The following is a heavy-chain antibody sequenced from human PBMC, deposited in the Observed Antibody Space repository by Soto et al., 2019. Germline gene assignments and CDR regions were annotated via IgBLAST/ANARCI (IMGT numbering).Heavy chain of an antibody. V-gene: IGHV4-4*07. D-gene: IGHD5-12*01. CDR3: AKDREEGYNFYYGMDV. J-gene: IGHJ6*02. Sequence: QVHLQESGPGLVKPSETLSLTCSVSGASVNSYSWSWIRQSAGKGLEWIGRIYTSASTNYSPSFKGRVSLSGDTTENQVFLKLTSVAAADTAIYYCAKDREEGYNFYYGMDVWGQGATVTVSS. CDR1: GASVNSYS. CDR2: IYTSAST.